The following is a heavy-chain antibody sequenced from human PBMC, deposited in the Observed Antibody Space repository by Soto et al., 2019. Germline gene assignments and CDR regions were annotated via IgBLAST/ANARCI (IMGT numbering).Heavy chain of an antibody. J-gene: IGHJ4*02. CDR1: GFTFSSYG. Sequence: GGSLRLSCAASGFTFSSYGMHWVRQAPGKGLEWVAVISYDGSNKYYADSVKGRFTISRDNSKNTLYLQMNSLRAEDTAVYYCAKGLPPSDRSLLRIDYWGQGTLVTVSS. D-gene: IGHD3-22*01. CDR3: AKGLPPSDRSLLRIDY. CDR2: ISYDGSNK. V-gene: IGHV3-30*18.